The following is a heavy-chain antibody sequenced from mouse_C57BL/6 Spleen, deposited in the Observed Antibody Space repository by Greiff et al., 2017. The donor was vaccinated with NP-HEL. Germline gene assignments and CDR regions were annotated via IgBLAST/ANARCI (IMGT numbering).Heavy chain of an antibody. CDR1: GYTFTNYW. V-gene: IGHV1-52*01. D-gene: IGHD1-1*01. CDR3: ARSTTVVAYAMDY. J-gene: IGHJ4*01. Sequence: QVQLQQPGAELVRPGSSVKLSCKASGYTFTNYWMHWVKQRPIQGLEWIGNIDPSDSETHYNQKFKDKATLTVDKSSSTAYMQLSSLTSEDSAVYYCARSTTVVAYAMDYWGQGTSVTVSS. CDR2: IDPSDSET.